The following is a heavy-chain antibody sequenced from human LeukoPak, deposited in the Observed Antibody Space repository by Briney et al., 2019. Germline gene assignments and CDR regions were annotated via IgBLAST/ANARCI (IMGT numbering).Heavy chain of an antibody. V-gene: IGHV1-69*01. CDR2: IIPIFGTA. CDR3: ACRSLGQSGYDAFDY. D-gene: IGHD5-12*01. J-gene: IGHJ4*02. CDR1: GGTFSSYA. Sequence: ASVKVSCKASGGTFSSYAISWVRQAPGQGLEWMGGIIPIFGTANYAQKFQGRVTITADESTSTAYMELSSLSSEDTAVYYCACRSLGQSGYDAFDYWGQGTLVTVSS.